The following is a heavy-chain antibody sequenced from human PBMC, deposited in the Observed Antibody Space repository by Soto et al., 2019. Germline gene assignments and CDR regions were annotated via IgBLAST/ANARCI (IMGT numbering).Heavy chain of an antibody. CDR2: IHYSGSP. D-gene: IGHD1-1*01. J-gene: IGHJ4*02. V-gene: IGHV4-59*01. Sequence: SETLSLTXTVSGGSMNKYYWSWIRQPPGKGLEWIGYIHYSGSPYSRPSLKSRLTMSVDTSKNQFSLRLSSVTAADTAIYFCARVNSYTFDYWGQGALVTVSS. CDR1: GGSMNKYY. CDR3: ARVNSYTFDY.